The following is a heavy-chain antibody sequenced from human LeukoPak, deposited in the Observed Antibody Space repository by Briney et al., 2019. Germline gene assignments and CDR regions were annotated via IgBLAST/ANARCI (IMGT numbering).Heavy chain of an antibody. Sequence: PGGSLRLSCVASVFTFSILGMNSVRQAPGKGLEWVSSISNTGSNTYYADSLKGRFTISRDNAKDSLYLQMNSLRADDTAVSYCARGRLSEYCSGAKCYSGYWGQGTLVTVSS. D-gene: IGHD2-15*01. CDR3: ARGRLSEYCSGAKCYSGY. CDR1: VFTFSILG. CDR2: ISNTGSNT. V-gene: IGHV3-21*01. J-gene: IGHJ4*02.